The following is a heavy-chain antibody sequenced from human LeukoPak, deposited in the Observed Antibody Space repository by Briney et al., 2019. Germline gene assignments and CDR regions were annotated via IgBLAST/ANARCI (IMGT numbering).Heavy chain of an antibody. V-gene: IGHV4-4*02. CDR3: ARVKSYYYYYMDV. CDR2: MYRSGST. CDR1: GGSISSPNW. Sequence: TSETLSLTCAVSGGSISSPNWWSWVRQPPGKGLEWIGEMYRSGSTNYNPSLKSRVTISVDTSKNQFSLKLSSVTAADTAVYYCARVKSYYYYYMDVWGKGTTVTVSS. J-gene: IGHJ6*03.